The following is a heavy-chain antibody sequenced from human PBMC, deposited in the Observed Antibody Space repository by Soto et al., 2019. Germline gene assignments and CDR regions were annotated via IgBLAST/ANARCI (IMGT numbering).Heavy chain of an antibody. J-gene: IGHJ4*02. CDR1: GFTFDDYT. CDR2: ISWDGGST. Sequence: EVQLVESGGVVVQPGGSLRLSCAASGFTFDDYTMHWVRQAPGKGLEWVSLISWDGGSTYYADSVKGRFTISRDNSKNSLYLQMNSLRTEDTALYYCAKDNRYSGSYYGMVDYWGQGTLVTVSS. D-gene: IGHD1-26*01. V-gene: IGHV3-43*01. CDR3: AKDNRYSGSYYGMVDY.